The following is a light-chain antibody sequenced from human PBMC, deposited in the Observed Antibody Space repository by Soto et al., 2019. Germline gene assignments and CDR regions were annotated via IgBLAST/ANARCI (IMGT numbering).Light chain of an antibody. CDR3: QSYDSSLSLVV. J-gene: IGLJ2*01. CDR1: ISNIGAGYD. Sequence: QAVVTQPPSVSGAPGQRVTISCTGSISNIGAGYDVQWYQQLPGTAPKLLIYGNSNRPSGVPDRFSGSKSGTSASLAITGLQAEDEADYYWQSYDSSLSLVVFGGGTKLTVL. CDR2: GNS. V-gene: IGLV1-40*01.